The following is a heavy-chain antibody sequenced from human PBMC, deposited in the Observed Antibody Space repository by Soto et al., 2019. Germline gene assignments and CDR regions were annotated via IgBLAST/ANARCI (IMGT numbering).Heavy chain of an antibody. D-gene: IGHD5-12*01. CDR2: ISSSSSYI. J-gene: IGHJ3*02. Sequence: GGSLRLSCAASGFTFSSYSMNWVRQAPGKGLEWVSSISSSSSYIYYADSVKGRFTISRDNAKNSLYLQMNSLRAEDTAVYYCARYSGYDSGDFDIWGQGTMVTVSS. CDR1: GFTFSSYS. V-gene: IGHV3-21*01. CDR3: ARYSGYDSGDFDI.